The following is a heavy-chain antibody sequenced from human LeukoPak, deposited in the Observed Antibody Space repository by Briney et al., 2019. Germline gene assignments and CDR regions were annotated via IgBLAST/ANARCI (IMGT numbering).Heavy chain of an antibody. V-gene: IGHV3-23*01. CDR2: ITGSGDST. J-gene: IGHJ4*02. Sequence: TGGSLRLSCVASGFTFSNYVMSWVRQAPGKGLEWVSTITGSGDSTFYADSVKGRFTISRDNSKNTLYLQMNSLRAEDTAVFYCARVNSGWNNDYWGQGTLVTVSS. CDR3: ARVNSGWNNDY. D-gene: IGHD1/OR15-1a*01. CDR1: GFTFSNYV.